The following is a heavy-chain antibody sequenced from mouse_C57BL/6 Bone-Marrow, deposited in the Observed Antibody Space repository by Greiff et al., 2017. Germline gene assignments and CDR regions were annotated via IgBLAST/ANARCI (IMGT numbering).Heavy chain of an antibody. CDR1: GYTFTDYY. Sequence: VQLQQSGAELVRPGASVKLSCKASGYTFTDYYINWVKQRPGQGLEWIARIYPGSGNTYYNEKFKGKATLTAEKSSSTAYMQLSSLTSEDSAVYFCASGSSGYSYYFDYWGQGTPLTVSS. J-gene: IGHJ2*01. CDR2: IYPGSGNT. V-gene: IGHV1-76*01. D-gene: IGHD3-2*02. CDR3: ASGSSGYSYYFDY.